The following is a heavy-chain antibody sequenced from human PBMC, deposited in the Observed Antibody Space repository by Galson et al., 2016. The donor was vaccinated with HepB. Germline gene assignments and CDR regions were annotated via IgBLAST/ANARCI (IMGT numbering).Heavy chain of an antibody. D-gene: IGHD5-18*01. CDR2: ISSSRSYI. V-gene: IGHV3-21*01. J-gene: IGHJ6*02. CDR1: GFSFSTHS. CDR3: ARDWIPYYYYGMDV. Sequence: SLRLSCAASGFSFSTHSMDWVRQAPGKGLEWVSYISSSRSYISYADSVKGRFTISRDNAKNSLYLQMNSLRAEDTAVYYCARDWIPYYYYGMDVWGQGTTVTVSS.